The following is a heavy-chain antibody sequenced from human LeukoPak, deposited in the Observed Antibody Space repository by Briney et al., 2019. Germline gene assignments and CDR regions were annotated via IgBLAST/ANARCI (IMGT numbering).Heavy chain of an antibody. CDR1: GFIVSSNY. J-gene: IGHJ4*02. V-gene: IGHV3-53*01. CDR2: IYSGGNI. Sequence: GGSLRLSCAASGFIVSSNYMSWVRQAPGKGLEWVSVIYSGGNIYYADSVKGRFTISRDDSKNILYLQMNSLRVEDTAFYYCAKGGVVYSSPQDFWGQGTLVTVSS. D-gene: IGHD6-19*01. CDR3: AKGGVVYSSPQDF.